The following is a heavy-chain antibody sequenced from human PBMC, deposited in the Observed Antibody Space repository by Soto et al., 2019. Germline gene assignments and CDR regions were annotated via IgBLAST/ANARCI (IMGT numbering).Heavy chain of an antibody. CDR3: AKDSYHGSGSYITPYYFDS. CDR2: ISGSGQRT. CDR1: GVTFNNYA. Sequence: EVQLLESGGGLVQPGGCLRHSRATPGVTFNNYAMSWGRQAPRKGLEWVSVISGSGQRTSYADSVKGRFTVSRDNSKNTVDLHMKSLRAEDTAVYYCAKDSYHGSGSYITPYYFDSWGQGTLITVSS. D-gene: IGHD3-10*01. J-gene: IGHJ4*02. V-gene: IGHV3-23*01.